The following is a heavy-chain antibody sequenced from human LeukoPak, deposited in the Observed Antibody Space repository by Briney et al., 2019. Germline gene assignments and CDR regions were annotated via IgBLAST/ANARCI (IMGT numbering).Heavy chain of an antibody. CDR2: VSSSGTTT. D-gene: IGHD5-24*01. V-gene: IGHV3-48*02. CDR1: GFTFSSYS. Sequence: PGGSLRLSCAASGFTFSSYSVIWARQAPGKGLEWVSYVSSSGTTTYYADSVKGRFTISRDNGKNLVSLQMNSLRDEDTAVYYCARADRDGNKRFLDWGQGTLVTVSP. CDR3: ARADRDGNKRFLD. J-gene: IGHJ4*02.